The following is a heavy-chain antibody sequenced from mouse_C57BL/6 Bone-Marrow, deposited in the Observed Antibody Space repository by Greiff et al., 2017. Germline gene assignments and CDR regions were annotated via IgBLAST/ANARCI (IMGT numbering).Heavy chain of an antibody. CDR1: GFNIKDDY. J-gene: IGHJ4*01. D-gene: IGHD1-1*01. CDR2: IDPENGDT. V-gene: IGHV14-4*01. CDR3: TTVYYGSSYYYAMDY. Sequence: LVESGAELVRPGASVKLSCTASGFNIKDDYMHWVKQRPEQGLEWIGWIDPENGDTEYASKFQGKATITADTSSNTAYLQLSSLTSEDTAVYYCTTVYYGSSYYYAMDYWGQGTSVTVSS.